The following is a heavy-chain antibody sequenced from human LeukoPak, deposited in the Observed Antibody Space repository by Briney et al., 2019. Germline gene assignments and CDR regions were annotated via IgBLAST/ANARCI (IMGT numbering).Heavy chain of an antibody. CDR2: ISGSGGST. CDR3: AKEPTYYYGSGSYWNDY. J-gene: IGHJ4*02. D-gene: IGHD3-10*01. Sequence: GGSLRLSCAASGFTFSSYAMSWVRQAPGKGLEWVSAISGSGGSTYYADSVKGRFTISRDNSKYTLYLQMNSLRAEDTAVYYCAKEPTYYYGSGSYWNDYWGQGTLVTVSS. CDR1: GFTFSSYA. V-gene: IGHV3-23*01.